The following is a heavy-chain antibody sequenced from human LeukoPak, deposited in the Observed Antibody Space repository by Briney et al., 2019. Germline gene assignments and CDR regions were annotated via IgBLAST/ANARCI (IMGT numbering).Heavy chain of an antibody. Sequence: GGSLRLSCAASGFTFSSYGMHWVRQAPGKGLEWVANIKQDGSEKYYVDSVKGRFTISRDDAKNSLYLQMNSLRAEDTAVYYCARVGSSWYLGYFDYWGQGTLVTVSS. V-gene: IGHV3-7*03. CDR2: IKQDGSEK. J-gene: IGHJ4*02. CDR1: GFTFSSYG. D-gene: IGHD6-13*01. CDR3: ARVGSSWYLGYFDY.